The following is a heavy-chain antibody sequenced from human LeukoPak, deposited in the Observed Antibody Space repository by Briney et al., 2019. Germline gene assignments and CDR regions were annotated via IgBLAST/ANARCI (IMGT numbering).Heavy chain of an antibody. D-gene: IGHD3-22*01. J-gene: IGHJ4*02. CDR3: ARGYDSSGQSL. V-gene: IGHV4-59*01. CDR1: GGSISSYY. Sequence: PAQTLSLTCTVSGGSISSYYWNWIRQPPGKGLEWIVVIFYCGSTNYSPSLKRRVTISADTSKIHFSMKLSSVTAADTAVYYCARGYDSSGQSLWGQGTLVTVSS. CDR2: IFYCGST.